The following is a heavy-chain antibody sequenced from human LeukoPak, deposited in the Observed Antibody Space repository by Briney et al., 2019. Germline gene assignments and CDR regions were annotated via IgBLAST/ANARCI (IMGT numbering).Heavy chain of an antibody. V-gene: IGHV3-11*01. J-gene: IGHJ6*03. Sequence: PGGSLRLSCAASGFTLSGYYMSWIRQAPGKGLEWVSYISSSGSTIYYADSVKGRFTISRDNAKNSLYLQMNSLRAEDTAVYYCARDRCSGGSCYSHYYYVDVWGKGTTVTISS. D-gene: IGHD2-15*01. CDR3: ARDRCSGGSCYSHYYYVDV. CDR2: ISSSGSTI. CDR1: GFTLSGYY.